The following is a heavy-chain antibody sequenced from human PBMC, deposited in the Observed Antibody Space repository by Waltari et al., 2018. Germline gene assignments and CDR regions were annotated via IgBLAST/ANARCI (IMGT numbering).Heavy chain of an antibody. J-gene: IGHJ2*01. Sequence: QVQLQQWGAGLLKPSETLSLTCAVYGGSFRGSSWSWVRQPPGQGPGWVGEINHSGSTNYNPSLKSRVTISVDTSKNQFSLKLSSVTAADTAVYYCARGVPWSDLWFGELPTHNWYFDLWGRGTLVTVSS. V-gene: IGHV4-34*01. CDR2: INHSGST. D-gene: IGHD3-10*01. CDR3: ARGVPWSDLWFGELPTHNWYFDL. CDR1: GGSFRGSS.